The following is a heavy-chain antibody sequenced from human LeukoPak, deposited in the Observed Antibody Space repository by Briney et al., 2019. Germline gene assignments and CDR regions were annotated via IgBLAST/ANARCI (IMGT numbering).Heavy chain of an antibody. J-gene: IGHJ4*02. CDR1: GFTFSSYA. V-gene: IGHV3-23*01. D-gene: IGHD6-19*01. CDR2: ISGSGGST. Sequence: GGSLRLSCAASGFTFSSYAMSCVRQAPGKGLEWVSAISGSGGSTYYADSVKGRFTISRDNSKNTLYLQMNSLRAEDTAVYYCARHKQWLVPSFDYWGQGTLVTVSS. CDR3: ARHKQWLVPSFDY.